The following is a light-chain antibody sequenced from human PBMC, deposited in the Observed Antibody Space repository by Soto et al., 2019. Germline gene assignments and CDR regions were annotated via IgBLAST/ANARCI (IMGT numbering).Light chain of an antibody. CDR2: RAS. V-gene: IGKV3-15*01. J-gene: IGKJ1*01. Sequence: EIVMTQSPATLSVSPGERATLSCTASHYVYSNVAWFQQRPGQAPRLLIYRASTRATGTPARFSGSGSGTEFTLTITSLLSEDFALYYCQQYHNLWTFGQGTKLDIK. CDR1: HYVYSN. CDR3: QQYHNLWT.